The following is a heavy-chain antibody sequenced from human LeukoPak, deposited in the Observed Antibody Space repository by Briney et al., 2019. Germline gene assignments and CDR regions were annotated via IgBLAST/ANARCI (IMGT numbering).Heavy chain of an antibody. Sequence: PSETLSLTCAVSGDSISGTNWWSWVRQSPGKGLEWIGEMYHTGSSNYNPSLKSRVTISVDKSKNQFSLKLSSVTAADTAVYYCARISLTGYAPISGYFDYWGQGTLVTVSS. J-gene: IGHJ4*02. CDR1: GDSISGTNW. D-gene: IGHD3-9*01. CDR3: ARISLTGYAPISGYFDY. V-gene: IGHV4-4*02. CDR2: MYHTGSS.